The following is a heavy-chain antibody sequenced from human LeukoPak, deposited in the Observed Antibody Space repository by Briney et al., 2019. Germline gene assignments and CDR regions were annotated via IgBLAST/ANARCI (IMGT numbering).Heavy chain of an antibody. J-gene: IGHJ4*02. V-gene: IGHV6-1*01. CDR1: GDSVSSHNAV. D-gene: IGHD2-2*01. CDR2: TYYRSRWYF. Sequence: SQTLSLTCAISGDSVSSHNAVWNWLRQSPSRGLEWLGRTYYRSRWYFEYAPSVKSRITINPDASKNQFSLQLNSVTPEDTAVYYCARLLGYCDSANCYGYFDYWGQGTLVTVSS. CDR3: ARLLGYCDSANCYGYFDY.